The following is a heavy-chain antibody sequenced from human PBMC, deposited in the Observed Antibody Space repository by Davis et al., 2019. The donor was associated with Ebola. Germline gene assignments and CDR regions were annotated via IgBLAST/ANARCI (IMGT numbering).Heavy chain of an antibody. J-gene: IGHJ4*02. D-gene: IGHD5-12*01. V-gene: IGHV1-2*06. CDR1: GYTFTGYY. CDR3: ATDNVDIVATPFDY. CDR2: INPNSGGT. Sequence: ASVPVSCKASGYTFTGYYMHWVRQAPGQGLEWMGRINPNSGGTNYAQKFQGRVTMTEDTSTDTAYMELSSLRSEDTAAYYCATDNVDIVATPFDYWGQGTLVTVSS.